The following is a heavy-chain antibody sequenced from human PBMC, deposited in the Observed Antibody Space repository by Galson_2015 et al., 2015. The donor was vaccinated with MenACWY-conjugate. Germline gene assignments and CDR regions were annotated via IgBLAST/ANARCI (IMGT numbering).Heavy chain of an antibody. V-gene: IGHV3-30-3*01. D-gene: IGHD4-17*01. J-gene: IGHJ3*02. Sequence: SLRLSCAASGFTFSSYDMNWVRQAPGKGLEWVAVIPYDGSNKYYADSVKGRFTISRDNSKNTLYLQMNSLRAEETAVYYCARDIPYGDYKPTEDAFDIWGQGTMVTVSS. CDR2: IPYDGSNK. CDR1: GFTFSSYD. CDR3: ARDIPYGDYKPTEDAFDI.